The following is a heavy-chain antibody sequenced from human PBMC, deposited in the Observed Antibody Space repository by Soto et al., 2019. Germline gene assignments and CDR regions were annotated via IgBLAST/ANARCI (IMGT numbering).Heavy chain of an antibody. CDR3: ARETNYYDSSGFFDY. CDR1: GFTFSSYG. V-gene: IGHV3-33*01. Sequence: GGSLRLSCAASGFTFSSYGMHWVRQAPGKGLEWVAVIWYDGSNKYYADSVKGRFTISRDNSKNTLYLQMNSLRAEDAAVYYCARETNYYDSSGFFDYWGQGT. D-gene: IGHD3-22*01. J-gene: IGHJ4*02. CDR2: IWYDGSNK.